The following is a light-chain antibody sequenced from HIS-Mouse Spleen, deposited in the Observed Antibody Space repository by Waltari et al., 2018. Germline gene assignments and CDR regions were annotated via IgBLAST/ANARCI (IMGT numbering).Light chain of an antibody. CDR3: YSTDSSGNHRV. J-gene: IGLJ2*01. CDR1: ALPNKA. V-gene: IGLV3-10*01. Sequence: SHELTQPPSVSVSPGQTARITRPGDALPNKASCWYQHKSGQAPVLVIYEDSKRPSGIPERFSGSSSGTMATLTISGAQVEDEADYYCYSTDSSGNHRVFGGGTKLTVL. CDR2: EDS.